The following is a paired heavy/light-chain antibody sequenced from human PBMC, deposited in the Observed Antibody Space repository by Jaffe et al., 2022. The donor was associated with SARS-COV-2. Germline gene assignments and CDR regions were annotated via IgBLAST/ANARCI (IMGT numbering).Light chain of an antibody. J-gene: IGKJ1*01. CDR2: SSS. V-gene: IGKV3-20*01. Sequence: EIVLTQSPGTLSLSPGERATLSCRASQRVDSNYLAWYQQKPGQAPRLLIYSSSSRATGIPDRFSGSGSGTDFTLTISRLEPEDFAVYYCQQYGSSPWTFGQGTKVEIK. CDR1: QRVDSNY. CDR3: QQYGSSPWT.
Heavy chain of an antibody. Sequence: QVQLQESGPGLVKPSETLSLTCTVSGGSMSSYYWSWIRQSPAKGLEWIGYVYYSGATSYNPSLKSRVTISIDTSKNQLSLKLRSVTAADTAVYYCGRWVAVRYYYGMDVWGQGTTVTVSS. D-gene: IGHD6-6*01. CDR3: GRWVAVRYYYGMDV. CDR2: VYYSGAT. V-gene: IGHV4-59*01. CDR1: GGSMSSYY. J-gene: IGHJ6*02.